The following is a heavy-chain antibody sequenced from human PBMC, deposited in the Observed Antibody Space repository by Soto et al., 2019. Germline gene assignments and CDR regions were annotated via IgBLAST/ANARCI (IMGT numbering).Heavy chain of an antibody. CDR3: ARDLSSSSENWFDP. D-gene: IGHD6-6*01. V-gene: IGHV4-38-2*02. CDR2: MYHSGNT. J-gene: IGHJ5*02. Sequence: SETLSLTCAVSGYSISSGYYWGWIWQPPGKGLEWIGSMYHSGNTYYNPSLKSRVTISVDTSKHQFSLKLSSVTAADTAVYYCARDLSSSSENWFDPWGQGILVTVSS. CDR1: GYSISSGYY.